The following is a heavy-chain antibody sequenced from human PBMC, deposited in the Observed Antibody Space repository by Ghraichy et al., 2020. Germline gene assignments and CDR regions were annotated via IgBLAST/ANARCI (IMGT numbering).Heavy chain of an antibody. CDR3: AVHWGSGFDY. V-gene: IGHV1-69*13. Sequence: SVKVSCKASGGTFSSYAINWVRQAPGQGLEWMGGIIPLFGTANYAQKFQGRVTITADDSTSTAYMELSSLRSEDTAVYYCAVHWGSGFDYWGQGTLVTVSS. CDR2: IIPLFGTA. D-gene: IGHD7-27*01. CDR1: GGTFSSYA. J-gene: IGHJ4*02.